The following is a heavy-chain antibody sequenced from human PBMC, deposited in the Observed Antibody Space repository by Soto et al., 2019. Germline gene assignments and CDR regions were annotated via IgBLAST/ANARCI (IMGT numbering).Heavy chain of an antibody. CDR3: AKDRTGYCSSTSCYWEACMDV. V-gene: IGHV3-23*01. D-gene: IGHD2-2*01. J-gene: IGHJ6*02. CDR1: GFTFSSYA. Sequence: PGGSLRLSCAASGFTFSSYAMSWVRQAPGKGLEWVSAISGSGGSTYYAASVKGRFAISRDNSKNTLYLQMNSLRAEDTAVYYCAKDRTGYCSSTSCYWEACMDVWGQGTTVTVSS. CDR2: ISGSGGST.